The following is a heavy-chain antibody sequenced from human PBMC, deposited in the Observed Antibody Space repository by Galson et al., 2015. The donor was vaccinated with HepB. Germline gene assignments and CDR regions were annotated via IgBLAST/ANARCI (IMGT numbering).Heavy chain of an antibody. J-gene: IGHJ4*02. V-gene: IGHV3-53*01. CDR1: GFTVSSNY. CDR3: ARGRGSSPVPIDY. D-gene: IGHD6-6*01. Sequence: SLRLSCAASGFTVSSNYMSWVRQAPGKGLEWVSVIYSGGSTYYADSVKGRFTISRDNSKNTLYLQMNSLRAEDTAVYYCARGRGSSPVPIDYWGQGTLVTVSS. CDR2: IYSGGST.